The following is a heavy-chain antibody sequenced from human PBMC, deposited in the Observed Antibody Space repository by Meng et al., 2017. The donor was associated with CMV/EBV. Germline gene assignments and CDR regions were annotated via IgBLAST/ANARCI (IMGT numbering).Heavy chain of an antibody. D-gene: IGHD1-26*01. J-gene: IGHJ4*02. CDR1: GGTFSTFA. V-gene: IGHV1-69*12. Sequence: VLLVHLRAGVHKPGSAVKASCNTSGGTFSTFAISWVRQAPGEGLEWMGGIIPVFETANYAERFQDRVTITADDSTTTAYMELSSLRADDTALYFCARGGDSWYSDYWGQGTLVTVSS. CDR2: IIPVFETA. CDR3: ARGGDSWYSDY.